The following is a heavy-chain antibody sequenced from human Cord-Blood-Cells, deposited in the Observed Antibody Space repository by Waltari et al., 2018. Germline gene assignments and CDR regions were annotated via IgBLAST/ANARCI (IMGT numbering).Heavy chain of an antibody. D-gene: IGHD1-1*01. CDR3: ARDRDWNFDY. J-gene: IGHJ4*02. Sequence: QVQLQESGPGLVKPSGTLSLTCTVSGGSISSYYWSWIRQPPGKGLEWIGYIYYSGSTNYNPSLKSRVTISVDTSKNQFSLKLSSVTAADTAVYYCARDRDWNFDYWGQGTLVTVSS. CDR2: IYYSGST. CDR1: GGSISSYY. V-gene: IGHV4-59*01.